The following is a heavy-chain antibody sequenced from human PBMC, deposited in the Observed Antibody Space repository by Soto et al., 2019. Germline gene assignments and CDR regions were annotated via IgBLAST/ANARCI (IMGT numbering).Heavy chain of an antibody. CDR2: ISSSGDRI. CDR3: ARGVYDSHGYSYP. CDR1: GFNFSSYE. J-gene: IGHJ5*02. Sequence: EVLLVESGGDLVQPGGSLRLSCAVSGFNFSSYEVNWVRQAPGKGLEWISYISSSGDRIYYADSVKGRFTISRDNPKNSLYLQMNSLRAEDTAVYYCARGVYDSHGYSYPWGQGTLVTVSS. V-gene: IGHV3-48*03. D-gene: IGHD3-22*01.